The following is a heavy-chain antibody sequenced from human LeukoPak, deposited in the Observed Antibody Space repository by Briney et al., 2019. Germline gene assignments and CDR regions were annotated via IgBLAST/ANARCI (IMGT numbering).Heavy chain of an antibody. CDR1: GFHFSSYV. V-gene: IGHV3-33*06. CDR2: LWYDGSNK. J-gene: IGHJ6*04. CDR3: AKNYGSGSDWCLDV. D-gene: IGHD3-10*01. Sequence: GESLRHSCAASGFHFSSYVMLWVRPAPGKGLEWVAVLWYDGSNKFYADSVKGQFPIYRDNSKNTLYLQMNSLRAEDTAVYFCAKNYGSGSDWCLDVWGKGTTVTVSS.